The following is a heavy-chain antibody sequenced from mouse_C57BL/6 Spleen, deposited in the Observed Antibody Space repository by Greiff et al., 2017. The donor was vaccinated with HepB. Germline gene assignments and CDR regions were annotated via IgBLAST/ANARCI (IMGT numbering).Heavy chain of an antibody. J-gene: IGHJ3*01. CDR1: GFTFSSYG. Sequence: EVKLVESGGDLVKPGGSLKLSCAASGFTFSSYGMSWVRQTPDKRLEWVATISSGGSYTYYPDSVKGRFTISRDNAKNTLYLQMSSLKSEDTAMYYCARPLWDGFAYWGQGTLVTVSA. CDR3: ARPLWDGFAY. D-gene: IGHD4-1*01. CDR2: ISSGGSYT. V-gene: IGHV5-6*01.